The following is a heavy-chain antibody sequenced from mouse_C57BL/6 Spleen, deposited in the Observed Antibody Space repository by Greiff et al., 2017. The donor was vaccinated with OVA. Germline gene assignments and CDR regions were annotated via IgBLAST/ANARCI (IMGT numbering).Heavy chain of an antibody. V-gene: IGHV5-16*01. D-gene: IGHD2-1*01. J-gene: IGHJ4*01. CDR1: GFTFSDYY. CDR2: INYDGSST. Sequence: EVQVVESEGGLVQPGSSMKLSCTASGFTFSDYYMAWVRQVPEKGLEWVANINYDGSSTYYLDSLKSRFIISRDNAKNILYLQMSSLKSEDTATYDCARAYGNYHYYAMDYWGQGTSVTVSS. CDR3: ARAYGNYHYYAMDY.